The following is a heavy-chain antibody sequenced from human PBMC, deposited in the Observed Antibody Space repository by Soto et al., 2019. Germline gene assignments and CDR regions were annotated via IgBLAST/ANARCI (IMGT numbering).Heavy chain of an antibody. V-gene: IGHV5-51*01. Sequence: GESLKISCNCAGYSFTSYGIGFVLHMPGKVLEWMLIIYPGDSDTRYSPSFQGQVTISADKSISTAYLQWSSLKASDTAMYYCARHAYCSGGSCYWPFYWGQGTLVTVSS. D-gene: IGHD2-15*01. CDR3: ARHAYCSGGSCYWPFY. CDR1: GYSFTSYG. J-gene: IGHJ4*02. CDR2: IYPGDSDT.